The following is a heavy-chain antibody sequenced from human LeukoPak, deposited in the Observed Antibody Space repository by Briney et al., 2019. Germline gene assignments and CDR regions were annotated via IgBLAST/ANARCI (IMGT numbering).Heavy chain of an antibody. CDR1: GYTFISYA. Sequence: ASVKVSCKASGYTFISYAMNWVRQAPGQGLEWMGIINPSGGSTSYAQEFQGRVTMTRDMSTSTVYMELSSLRSEDTAVYYCARDRGWELRWFELDYWGQGTLVTVSS. V-gene: IGHV1-46*01. J-gene: IGHJ4*02. CDR3: ARDRGWELRWFELDY. D-gene: IGHD1-26*01. CDR2: INPSGGST.